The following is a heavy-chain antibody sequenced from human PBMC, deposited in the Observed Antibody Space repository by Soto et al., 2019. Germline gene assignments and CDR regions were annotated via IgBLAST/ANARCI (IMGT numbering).Heavy chain of an antibody. V-gene: IGHV3-48*01. Sequence: GGSLRLSCAASGFTFSTYSMNWVRQAPGKGLEWVSSISSSSTIYYADSVKGRFTISRDNVQNSLYLQMHSLRAEDTAVYYCARDPYSGSSYSDYWGQGTLVTVSS. CDR2: ISSSSTI. D-gene: IGHD1-26*01. J-gene: IGHJ4*02. CDR1: GFTFSTYS. CDR3: ARDPYSGSSYSDY.